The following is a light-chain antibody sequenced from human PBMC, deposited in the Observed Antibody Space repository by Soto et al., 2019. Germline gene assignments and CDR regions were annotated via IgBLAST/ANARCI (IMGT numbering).Light chain of an antibody. J-gene: IGLJ2*01. CDR1: SSDVGGYNY. CDR2: DVS. CDR3: SSYTCSSTLVV. V-gene: IGLV2-14*01. Sequence: QSALTQPASVSGSPGQSITISCTGTSSDVGGYNYVSWYQQHPGKAPKLMIYDVSNRPSGVSNRFSGSKSGNTASLTISGLQAEDEADDYYSSYTCSSTLVVFGGGTKLTVL.